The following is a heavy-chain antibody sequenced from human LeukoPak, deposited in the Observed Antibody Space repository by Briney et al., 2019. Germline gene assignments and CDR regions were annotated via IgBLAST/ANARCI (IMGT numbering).Heavy chain of an antibody. CDR2: MSSGSRYI. CDR1: GFRLSTYA. V-gene: IGHV3-21*06. J-gene: IGHJ4*02. CDR3: ARDRPTGASRVFVVQ. Sequence: PGGSLRLSCTASGFRLSTYAMTWVRQAPGKGLEWISSMSSGSRYIYYADSVRGRFTISRDNTKNSLYLLMNNLRAEDTAIYSCARDRPTGASRVFVVQWGQGTPVTVSS. D-gene: IGHD2-15*01.